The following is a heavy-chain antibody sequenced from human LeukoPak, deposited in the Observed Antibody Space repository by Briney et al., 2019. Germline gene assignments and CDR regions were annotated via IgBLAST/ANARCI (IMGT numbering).Heavy chain of an antibody. CDR1: GFTFSSYA. CDR3: AKTALSGSGSYHLDY. V-gene: IGHV3-23*01. CDR2: ISGSGGST. Sequence: PGGSLGLSCAASGFTFSSYAMSWARQAPGKGLEWVSAISGSGGSTYYADSVKGRFTISRDISKNTLYLQMNSLRAEDTAVYYCAKTALSGSGSYHLDYWGQGTLVTVSS. J-gene: IGHJ4*02. D-gene: IGHD3-10*01.